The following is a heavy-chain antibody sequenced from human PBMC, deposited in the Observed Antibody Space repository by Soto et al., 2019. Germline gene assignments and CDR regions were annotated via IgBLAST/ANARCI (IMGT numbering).Heavy chain of an antibody. D-gene: IGHD3-10*01. J-gene: IGHJ4*02. CDR3: ARDETYYYSSGPV. V-gene: IGHV3-7*01. Sequence: GGSLRLSCAASGFTFSSYWMSWVRQAPGKGLEWVANIKQDGSEKYYVDSVKGRFTISRDNAKNSLYLQMNSLRGEDTAVYYCARDETYYYSSGPVGGQGTLVTVSS. CDR1: GFTFSSYW. CDR2: IKQDGSEK.